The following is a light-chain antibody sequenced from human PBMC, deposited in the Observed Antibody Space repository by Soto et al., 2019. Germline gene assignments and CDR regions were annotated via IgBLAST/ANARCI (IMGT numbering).Light chain of an antibody. V-gene: IGKV1-5*03. CDR2: KAS. CDR1: QTISSW. CDR3: QQYNTYLWT. Sequence: DIQMTQSPSSLSGSVGDRVTITCRASQTISSWLAWYQQKPGKAPKLLIYKASTLKSGVPSRFSGSGYGTVFTLTIIRLQPDDFATYYCQQYNTYLWTFCQGAMVDIK. J-gene: IGKJ1*01.